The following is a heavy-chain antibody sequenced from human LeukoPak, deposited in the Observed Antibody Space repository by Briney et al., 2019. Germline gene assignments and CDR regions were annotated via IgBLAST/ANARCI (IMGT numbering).Heavy chain of an antibody. J-gene: IGHJ4*02. CDR3: ATSLGINTAMVFDY. CDR1: GFTFSSYW. Sequence: GGSLRLSCAASGFTFSSYWMSWVRQAPGKGLEWVANMKQDGSEKYYVDSVKGRFTISRDNAKNSLYLQMNSLRAEDTAVYYCATSLGINTAMVFDYWGQGTLVTVSS. V-gene: IGHV3-7*01. D-gene: IGHD5-18*01. CDR2: MKQDGSEK.